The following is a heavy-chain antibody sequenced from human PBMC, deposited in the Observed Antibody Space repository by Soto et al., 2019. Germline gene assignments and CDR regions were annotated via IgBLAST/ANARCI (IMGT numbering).Heavy chain of an antibody. CDR2: IYYSGST. J-gene: IGHJ6*02. CDR1: GGSISSYY. CDR3: AREATYYDFWSGYYETDYYGMDV. V-gene: IGHV4-59*01. D-gene: IGHD3-3*01. Sequence: PSETLSLTCTVSGGSISSYYWSWIRQPPGKGLEWIGYIYYSGSTNYNPSLKSRVTISVDTSKNQFSLKLSSVTAADTAVYYCAREATYYDFWSGYYETDYYGMDVWGQGTTVTVS.